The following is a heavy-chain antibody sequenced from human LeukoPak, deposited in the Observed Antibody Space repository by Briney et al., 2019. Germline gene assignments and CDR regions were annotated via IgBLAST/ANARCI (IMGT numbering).Heavy chain of an antibody. Sequence: ASVKVSCKASGYTFTDYYMHWVRQAPGQGLEWMGWISAYNGNTNYAQKLQGRVTMTTDTSTSTAYMELRSLRSDDTAVYYCARGFSRAPFPWFDPWGQGTLVTVSS. D-gene: IGHD3-10*01. V-gene: IGHV1-18*04. CDR1: GYTFTDYY. CDR3: ARGFSRAPFPWFDP. J-gene: IGHJ5*02. CDR2: ISAYNGNT.